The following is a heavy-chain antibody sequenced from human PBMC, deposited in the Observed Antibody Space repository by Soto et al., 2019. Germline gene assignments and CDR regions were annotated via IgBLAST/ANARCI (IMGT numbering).Heavy chain of an antibody. CDR2: IITICGTA. CDR1: GGTFSSYA. J-gene: IGHJ4*02. V-gene: IGHV1-69*01. Sequence: QVQLVQSGAEVKKPGSSVKVSCKASGGTFSSYAISWVRQAPGQGLEWMGGIITICGTANYAQKFQGRVTITADESTSTAYMELSSLRSEDTAVYYCARDHPSYGALVGYDYWGQGTLVTVSS. D-gene: IGHD5-18*01. CDR3: ARDHPSYGALVGYDY.